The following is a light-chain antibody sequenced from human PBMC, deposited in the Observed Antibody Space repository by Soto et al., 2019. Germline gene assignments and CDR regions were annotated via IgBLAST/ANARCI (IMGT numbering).Light chain of an antibody. J-gene: IGLJ1*01. CDR1: SSDVGGYNY. V-gene: IGLV2-8*01. CDR2: DVT. Sequence: QSVLTQPPSASGSPGQSVTISCTGTSSDVGGYNYVSWYQQHPGKAPKLIIFDVTERPSGVPDRFSGSKSGNTASLTVSGLQAEDEADYYCCSYAGTKNVFGTGTKVTVL. CDR3: CSYAGTKNV.